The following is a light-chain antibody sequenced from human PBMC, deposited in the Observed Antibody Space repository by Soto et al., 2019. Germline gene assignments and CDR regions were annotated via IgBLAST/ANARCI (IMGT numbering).Light chain of an antibody. Sequence: DIVMTQSPDSLAVSLGERATINCKSSQSVLYSSNNKNYLAWYQQKPGQPPKLLIYWASTRESGVPDRFSGSGSWTDFTLTISSLQAEDAAFYYCQQYYATQWTFGQGTKVEIK. J-gene: IGKJ1*01. CDR3: QQYYATQWT. CDR1: QSVLYSSNNKNY. CDR2: WAS. V-gene: IGKV4-1*01.